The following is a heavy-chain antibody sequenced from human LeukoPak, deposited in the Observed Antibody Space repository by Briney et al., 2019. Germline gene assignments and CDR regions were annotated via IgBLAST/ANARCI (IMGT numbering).Heavy chain of an antibody. CDR1: GYTLTGYF. D-gene: IGHD1-26*01. J-gene: IGHJ4*02. V-gene: IGHV1-2*06. Sequence: GASVKVSCKASGYTLTGYFMHWVRQAPGQGLEWMGRINLNSGGTYYAQNFQGRVTMTRDTSISTAYVELSRLTSDDTAMYYCARDLSSTSNWEFDFWGQGTLVTVSS. CDR3: ARDLSSTSNWEFDF. CDR2: INLNSGGT.